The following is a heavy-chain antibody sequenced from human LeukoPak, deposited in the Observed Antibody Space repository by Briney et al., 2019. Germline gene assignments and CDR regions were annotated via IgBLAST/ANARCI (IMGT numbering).Heavy chain of an antibody. CDR1: GFTSSSYI. V-gene: IGHV3-21*06. J-gene: IGHJ3*02. CDR3: ARRRGGLGSYSDAFDI. CDR2: ITSSSDDI. D-gene: IGHD3-10*01. Sequence: GGSLRLSCAASGFTSSSYIMNWVRQAPGKGLEWVSSITSSSDDIYYADSVKGRFTISRDNAKNSLYLQMNSLRADDTAVYYCARRRGGLGSYSDAFDIWGQGTMVTVSS.